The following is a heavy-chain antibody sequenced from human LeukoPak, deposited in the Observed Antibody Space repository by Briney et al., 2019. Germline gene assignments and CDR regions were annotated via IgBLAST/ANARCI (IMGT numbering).Heavy chain of an antibody. CDR1: GGTFISYA. Sequence: GASVKVSCKASGGTFISYAISWVRQAPGQGLEWMGGIIPIFGTANYAQKFQGRVTITADESTSTAYMELSSLRSEDTAVYYCAGDPLVVVPAAIGFRYNWFDPWGQGTLVTVSS. CDR3: AGDPLVVVPAAIGFRYNWFDP. D-gene: IGHD2-2*01. V-gene: IGHV1-69*13. CDR2: IIPIFGTA. J-gene: IGHJ5*02.